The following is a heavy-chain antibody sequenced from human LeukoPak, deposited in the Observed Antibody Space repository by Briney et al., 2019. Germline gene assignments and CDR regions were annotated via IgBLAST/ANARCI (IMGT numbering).Heavy chain of an antibody. Sequence: SETLSLTCTVSGDSIFSYYWSWIRQPPGKGLEYIGHIYHSGDTYYNPSLNSRVSMSMDTSNNQFSLRLTSVTAADTAVYYCARTARRCNSWGRGILVSVSS. V-gene: IGHV4-59*01. J-gene: IGHJ4*02. D-gene: IGHD6-6*01. CDR3: ARTARRCNS. CDR2: IYHSGDT. CDR1: GDSIFSYY.